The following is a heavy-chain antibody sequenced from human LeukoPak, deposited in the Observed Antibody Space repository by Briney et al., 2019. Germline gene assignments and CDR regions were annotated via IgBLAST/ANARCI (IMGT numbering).Heavy chain of an antibody. CDR1: GGTFSSYA. J-gene: IGHJ4*02. CDR3: ARGGYDILTGYFNNDPVDY. CDR2: IIPIFGTA. D-gene: IGHD3-9*01. V-gene: IGHV1-69*06. Sequence: GASVKVSCKASGGTFSSYAISWVRQAPGQGLEWMGGIIPIFGTANYAQKFQGRVTITADKSTSTAYMELSSLRSEDTAVYYCARGGYDILTGYFNNDPVDYWGQGTLVTVSS.